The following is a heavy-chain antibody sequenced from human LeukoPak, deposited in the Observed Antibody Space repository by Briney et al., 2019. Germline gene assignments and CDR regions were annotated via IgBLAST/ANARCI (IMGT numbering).Heavy chain of an antibody. CDR1: GFTFDDYG. V-gene: IGHV3-20*04. J-gene: IGHJ4*02. D-gene: IGHD3-22*01. Sequence: GGSLRLSCAASGFTFDDYGMSWVRQAPGKGLEWVSGINWNGGSTVYADSVKGRFTISRDNAKNSLYLQINSLRAEDTALYYCAREPRGYYYDSSAADYWGQGTLVTVSS. CDR2: INWNGGST. CDR3: AREPRGYYYDSSAADY.